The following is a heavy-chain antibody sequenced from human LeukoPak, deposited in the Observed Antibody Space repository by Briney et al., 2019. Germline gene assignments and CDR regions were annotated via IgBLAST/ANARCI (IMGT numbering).Heavy chain of an antibody. D-gene: IGHD5-24*01. Sequence: GGSLRLSRAATGFTFSSYGIHGVRQAPGKGLERVAVIWYDGSNKYYADSVKGRFTISRDNSKNTLYLQMNSLRAEDTAVYYCARTAGYNYWFDYWGQGTLVTVSS. CDR1: GFTFSSYG. CDR3: ARTAGYNYWFDY. CDR2: IWYDGSNK. V-gene: IGHV3-33*01. J-gene: IGHJ5*01.